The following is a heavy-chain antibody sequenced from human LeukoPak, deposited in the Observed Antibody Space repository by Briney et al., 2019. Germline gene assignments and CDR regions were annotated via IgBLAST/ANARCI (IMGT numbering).Heavy chain of an antibody. CDR2: VSVSGLS. Sequence: SETLSLTFGVSGGSITTPNFWSWVRQTPGQGLEWIGEVSVSGLSDYNPSLRGRVTMSLDTSKNHLSLKLTSVTAADTAVYYCTREKAACSHFGYWGQGTLVTV. CDR3: TREKAACSHFGY. D-gene: IGHD2-15*01. CDR1: GGSITTPNF. J-gene: IGHJ4*02. V-gene: IGHV4-4*02.